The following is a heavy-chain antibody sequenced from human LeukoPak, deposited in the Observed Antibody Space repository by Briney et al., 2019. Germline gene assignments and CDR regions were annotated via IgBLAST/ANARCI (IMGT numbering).Heavy chain of an antibody. D-gene: IGHD6-19*01. CDR3: ARVINDVAVAGDY. CDR1: GFTFRSYS. CDR2: ISSSSSTI. Sequence: GGSLRLSCAVSGFTFRSYSMNWVRQAPGKGLEWVSYISSSSSTIYYADSVKGRFTISRDNAKNSLYLQINSLRDEDTAVYYCARVINDVAVAGDYWGQGTLVTVSS. J-gene: IGHJ4*02. V-gene: IGHV3-48*02.